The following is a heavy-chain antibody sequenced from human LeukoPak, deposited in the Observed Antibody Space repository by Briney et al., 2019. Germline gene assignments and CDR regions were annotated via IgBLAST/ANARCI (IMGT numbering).Heavy chain of an antibody. Sequence: GGSLRLSCVDSGFTFTNAWMSWVRQAPGKGLEWIGRIKGKTDGETTNYAEPVSGRFTISRDDSKSAVYLQMNSLKIEDTAVYYCTTDLGTYYHGSQRLIPIDYWGQGTLVTVSS. CDR1: GFTFTNAW. J-gene: IGHJ4*02. D-gene: IGHD3-10*01. CDR2: IKGKTDGETT. CDR3: TTDLGTYYHGSQRLIPIDY. V-gene: IGHV3-15*01.